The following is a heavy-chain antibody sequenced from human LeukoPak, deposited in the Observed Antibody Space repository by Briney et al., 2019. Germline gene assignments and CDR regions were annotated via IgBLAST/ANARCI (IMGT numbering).Heavy chain of an antibody. J-gene: IGHJ4*02. CDR3: ARVVGSGWNYFDS. CDR1: GGSISSYY. D-gene: IGHD6-19*01. Sequence: PSETLSLTCTVSGGSISSYYWSWLRRPPGKGLEWIAYRHHSGSSNYNPSLESRVTVSVDTSNNQFSLRVTSVTAADTAVYYCARVVGSGWNYFDSWGQGTLVTVSS. V-gene: IGHV4-59*01. CDR2: RHHSGSS.